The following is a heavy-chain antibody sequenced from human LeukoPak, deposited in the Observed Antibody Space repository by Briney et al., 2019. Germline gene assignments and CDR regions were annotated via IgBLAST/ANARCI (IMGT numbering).Heavy chain of an antibody. J-gene: IGHJ4*02. D-gene: IGHD6-13*01. CDR2: INPNSGGT. V-gene: IGHV1-2*02. CDR3: ATWALEYSSSWYSALY. CDR1: GYTFTGHY. Sequence: ASVKVSFKASGYTFTGHYMHWVRQAPGQGLEWMGWINPNSGGTNYAQKFQGRVTMTRDTSISTAYMELRRLRSDDTAVYYCATWALEYSSSWYSALYWGQGTLVTVSS.